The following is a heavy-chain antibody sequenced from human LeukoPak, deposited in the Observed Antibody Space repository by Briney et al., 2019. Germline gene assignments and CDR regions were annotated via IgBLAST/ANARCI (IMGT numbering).Heavy chain of an antibody. D-gene: IGHD2-2*01. Sequence: GGSLRLSCEGSGFIFSSYAMTWVRQAPGKGLQWVSSISGSGESTYYADSMKGRFTISRDNSKNTLYLQMNSLRAEDTAVYYCARDSAVVVPAASFDYWGQGTLVTVSS. CDR3: ARDSAVVVPAASFDY. J-gene: IGHJ4*02. V-gene: IGHV3-23*01. CDR2: ISGSGEST. CDR1: GFIFSSYA.